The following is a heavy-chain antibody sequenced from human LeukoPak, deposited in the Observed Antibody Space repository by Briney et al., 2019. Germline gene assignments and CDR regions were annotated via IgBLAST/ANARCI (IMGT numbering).Heavy chain of an antibody. CDR2: INPSGGST. Sequence: ASVKVSCKASGGTFSSYAISWVRQAPGQGLEWMGIINPSGGSTSYAQKFQGRVTMTRDTPTSTVYMELSRLRFDDTAVYYCAINKAAKSLDYWGQGTLVTVSS. J-gene: IGHJ4*02. CDR3: AINKAAKSLDY. D-gene: IGHD6-25*01. V-gene: IGHV1-46*01. CDR1: GGTFSSYA.